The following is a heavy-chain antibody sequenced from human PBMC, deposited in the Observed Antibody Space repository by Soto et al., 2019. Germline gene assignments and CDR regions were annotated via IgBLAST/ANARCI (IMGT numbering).Heavy chain of an antibody. Sequence: NPSETLSLTCTVSGGSISSSSYYWGWIRQPPGKGLEWIGSIYYSGSTYYNPSLKSRVTISVDTSKNQFSLKLSSVTAADTAVYYCARSFTYYDILTGYSPGAFDIWGQGTMVT. D-gene: IGHD3-9*01. CDR2: IYYSGST. J-gene: IGHJ3*02. CDR1: GGSISSSSYY. V-gene: IGHV4-39*01. CDR3: ARSFTYYDILTGYSPGAFDI.